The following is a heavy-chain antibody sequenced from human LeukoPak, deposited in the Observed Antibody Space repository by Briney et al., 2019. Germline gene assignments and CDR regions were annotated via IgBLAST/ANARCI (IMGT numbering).Heavy chain of an antibody. CDR2: ISYDGSNK. J-gene: IGHJ4*02. CDR3: ARDPPVGSGWFGGFDY. D-gene: IGHD3-10*01. V-gene: IGHV3-30*03. Sequence: PGGSLRLSCGASGFTFSNCWMTWVRQAPGKGLEWVAVISYDGSNKYYADSVKGRFTISRDNSKNTLYLQMNSLRAEDTAVYYCARDPPVGSGWFGGFDYWGQGTLVTVSS. CDR1: GFTFSNCW.